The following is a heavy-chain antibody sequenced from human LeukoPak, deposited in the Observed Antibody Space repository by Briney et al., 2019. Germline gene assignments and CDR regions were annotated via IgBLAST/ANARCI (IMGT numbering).Heavy chain of an antibody. CDR2: MNPNSGNT. V-gene: IGHV1-8*03. J-gene: IGHJ6*03. CDR3: ARAQYPQYYMDV. D-gene: IGHD2-2*01. CDR1: GYTFTTYD. Sequence: ASVKVSCKASGYTFTTYDINWVRQATGQGLEWMGWMNPNSGNTGYAQKFQGRVTITRNTSISTAYMELSSLGSEDTAVYYCARAQYPQYYMDVWGKGTTVTVSS.